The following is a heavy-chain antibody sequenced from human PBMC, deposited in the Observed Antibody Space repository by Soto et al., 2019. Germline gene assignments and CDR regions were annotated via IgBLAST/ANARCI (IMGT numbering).Heavy chain of an antibody. CDR2: MDGPADST. CDR1: TFTFSSYV. J-gene: IGHJ4*02. Sequence: EVQLLESGGGVVQAGGSLRVSCEASTFTFSSYVMNWVRQAPGKGLEWVSGMDGPADSTTYADSVKGRFSISRDNSKSTLYLQMNNLRAEDTAVYYCAKCTSSNSCYGLYLDSWGQGTLVTVAS. V-gene: IGHV3-23*01. D-gene: IGHD2-2*01. CDR3: AKCTSSNSCYGLYLDS.